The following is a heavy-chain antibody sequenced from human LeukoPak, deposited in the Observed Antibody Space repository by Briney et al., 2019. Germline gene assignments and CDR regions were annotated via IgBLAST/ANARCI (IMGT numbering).Heavy chain of an antibody. Sequence: ETLSLTCGVYGGSFSGYYWSWIRQPPGKGLEWIGEIYHSGSTNYNPSLKSRVTISVDTSKNQFSLKLSSVTAADTAMYYCAKSNGYGLIDYWGQGTLVTVSS. CDR2: IYHSGST. CDR3: AKSNGYGLIDY. V-gene: IGHV4-34*01. CDR1: GGSFSGYY. D-gene: IGHD5-12*01. J-gene: IGHJ4*02.